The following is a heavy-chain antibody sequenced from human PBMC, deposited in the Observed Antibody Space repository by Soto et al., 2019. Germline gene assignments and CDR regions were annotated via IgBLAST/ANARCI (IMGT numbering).Heavy chain of an antibody. Sequence: EVQLLQSGGGLVQPGGSLRLSCAASGFTFSTYAMTWVRQAPGKGLEWVSTISSSGGKTYYADSVKGRVTISRDNSRNTLYLQMDGLSADDTAAYSCAQLIESFSDDYYGLDVWGQGTTVTVSS. V-gene: IGHV3-23*01. CDR1: GFTFSTYA. CDR2: ISSSGGKT. J-gene: IGHJ6*02. CDR3: AQLIESFSDDYYGLDV. D-gene: IGHD5-18*01.